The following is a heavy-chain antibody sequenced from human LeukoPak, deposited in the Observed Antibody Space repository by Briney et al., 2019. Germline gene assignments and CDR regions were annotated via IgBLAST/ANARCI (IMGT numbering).Heavy chain of an antibody. J-gene: IGHJ4*02. V-gene: IGHV3-23*01. CDR3: AKDPKTYYCGGDCYTDY. D-gene: IGHD2-21*02. CDR2: ISNNGGYT. CDR1: GFTFSSSA. Sequence: GGSLRLSCAASGFTFSSSAMSWVRQAPGKGLEWVSAISNNGGYTYYADSVKGRFTISRDNSKNTLYLQMNSLRAEDTAVYYCAKDPKTYYCGGDCYTDYWGQGTLVTVSS.